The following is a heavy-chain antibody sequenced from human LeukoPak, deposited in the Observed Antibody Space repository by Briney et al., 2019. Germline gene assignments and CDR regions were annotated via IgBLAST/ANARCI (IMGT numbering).Heavy chain of an antibody. Sequence: SETLSLTCTVSAGSISSSTYYWGWIRQPPGKGLEWIGSIFYIGSTYYNPSLKSRVTISVDTSKNKFSLKLSSVTAADTAVYYCLRYCTSISGYHYYGMNVWGQGTTVTVSS. V-gene: IGHV4-39*01. J-gene: IGHJ6*02. D-gene: IGHD2-2*01. CDR1: AGSISSSTYY. CDR2: IFYIGST. CDR3: LRYCTSISGYHYYGMNV.